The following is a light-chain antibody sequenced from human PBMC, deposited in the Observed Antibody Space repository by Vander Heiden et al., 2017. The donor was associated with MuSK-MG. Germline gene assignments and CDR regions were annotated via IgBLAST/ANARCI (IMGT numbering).Light chain of an antibody. CDR2: DAS. CDR1: QNINNY. CDR3: QQRSLGPPGGR. J-gene: IGKJ1*01. Sequence: EIVLTQSPVTLSLSPGERATLSCRASQNINNYLAWYQQKPGQAPRLLIFDASNRANGIQARFSGSGDGTDFILTISSREPEDFEVYFCQQRSLGPPGGRFGQGTKVEIK. V-gene: IGKV3-11*01.